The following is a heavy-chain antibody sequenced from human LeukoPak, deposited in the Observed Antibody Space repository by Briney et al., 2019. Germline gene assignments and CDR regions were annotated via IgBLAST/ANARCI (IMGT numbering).Heavy chain of an antibody. J-gene: IGHJ3*02. CDR1: GSTFSNAW. V-gene: IGHV3-15*01. CDR3: TTELRWEGLQWSDAFDI. Sequence: GGSLRLSCAASGSTFSNAWMSWVRQAPGKGLEWVGRIKSKTDGGTTDYGAPVKGRFTISRDDSNNTLYLQMNSLKTEDTAVYYCTTELRWEGLQWSDAFDIWGQGTMVTVSS. D-gene: IGHD4-23*01. CDR2: IKSKTDGGTT.